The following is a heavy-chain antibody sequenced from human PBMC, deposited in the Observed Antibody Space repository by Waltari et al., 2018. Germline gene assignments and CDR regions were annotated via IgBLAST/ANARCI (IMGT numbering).Heavy chain of an antibody. V-gene: IGHV3-23*01. Sequence: EVQLLESGGGLVQPGGSLRLSCEASGFTFSSYAMSWVRQAPGKGLEWVSAISGSGGSTYYADSVKGRFTISRDNSKNTLYLQMNSLRAEDTAVYYCAKDNRIAVAGDYYFDYWGQGTLVTVSS. J-gene: IGHJ4*02. CDR3: AKDNRIAVAGDYYFDY. CDR2: ISGSGGST. CDR1: GFTFSSYA. D-gene: IGHD6-19*01.